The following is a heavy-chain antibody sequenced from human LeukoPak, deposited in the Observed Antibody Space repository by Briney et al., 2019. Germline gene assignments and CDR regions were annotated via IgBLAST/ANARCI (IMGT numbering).Heavy chain of an antibody. V-gene: IGHV4-39*01. CDR2: IYYSGTS. Sequence: PSETLSLACTVSGGSISSSSYCWGWIRQPPGKGLEWIGSIYYSGTSYYNPSLKSRVTISVDTSKNQFSLRLTSVTAADTAVYYCARGAGPFDYWGQGTLVTVSS. CDR1: GGSISSSSYC. CDR3: ARGAGPFDY. J-gene: IGHJ4*02. D-gene: IGHD6-19*01.